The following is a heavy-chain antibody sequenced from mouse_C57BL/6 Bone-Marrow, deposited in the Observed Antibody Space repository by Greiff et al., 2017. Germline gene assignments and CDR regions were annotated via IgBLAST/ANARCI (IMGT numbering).Heavy chain of an antibody. Sequence: EVQVVESGGDLVKPGGSLKLSCAASGFTFSSYGMSWVRQTPDKRLEWVATISSGGSYTYYPDSVKGRFTISRDNAKNTLYLQMSSLKSEDTAMYYCASPGFAWFAYWGQETLVTVSA. CDR2: ISSGGSYT. J-gene: IGHJ3*01. CDR1: GFTFSSYG. V-gene: IGHV5-6*01. CDR3: ASPGFAWFAY.